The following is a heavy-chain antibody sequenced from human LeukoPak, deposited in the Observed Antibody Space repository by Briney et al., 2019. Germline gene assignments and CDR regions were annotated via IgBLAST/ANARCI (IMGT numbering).Heavy chain of an antibody. CDR2: FYQGGTT. CDR1: GASISSSSYQ. V-gene: IGHV4-39*01. Sequence: SETLSLTCAVSGASISSSSYQWGYIRQPPRKGLEWLGSFYQGGTTYYNPSLPGRVTISVDTSKNQFSLRLSSVTAADTAVYYCARQMAGEEGGYFDNWGQGTLVTVSS. CDR3: ARQMAGEEGGYFDN. J-gene: IGHJ4*02. D-gene: IGHD5-24*01.